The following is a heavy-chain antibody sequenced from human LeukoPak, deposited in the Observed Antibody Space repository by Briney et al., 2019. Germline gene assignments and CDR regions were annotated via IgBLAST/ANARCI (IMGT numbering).Heavy chain of an antibody. V-gene: IGHV4-30-2*02. J-gene: IGHJ4*02. CDR2: IYHSGST. CDR1: GGSISSGGYY. D-gene: IGHD1-26*01. CDR3: ATASGSYLDY. Sequence: SQTLSLTCTVSGGSISSGGYYWSWIRQPPGKGLEWIGYIYHSGSTYYNPSLKSRVTISVDRSKNQFSLKLSSVTAADTAVYYCATASGSYLDYWGQGTLVTVSS.